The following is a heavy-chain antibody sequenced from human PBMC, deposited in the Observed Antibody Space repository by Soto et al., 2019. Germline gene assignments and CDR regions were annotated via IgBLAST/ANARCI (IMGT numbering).Heavy chain of an antibody. CDR3: ARAPIAAAKYYYYYGMDV. V-gene: IGHV1-8*01. CDR1: GYTFTSYD. D-gene: IGHD6-13*01. J-gene: IGHJ6*02. CDR2: MNPNSGNT. Sequence: QVQLVQSGAEVKKPGASVKVSCKASGYTFTSYDINWVRQATGQGLEWMGWMNPNSGNTGYAQKFQGRVTMTRNTSISTAYMELSSLRSEDTAVYYCARAPIAAAKYYYYYGMDVWGQGTTVTVSS.